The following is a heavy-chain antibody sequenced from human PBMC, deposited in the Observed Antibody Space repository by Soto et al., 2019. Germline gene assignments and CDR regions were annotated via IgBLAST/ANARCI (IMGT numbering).Heavy chain of an antibody. CDR3: ARDPSDYDILTGHHYYYGMDV. D-gene: IGHD3-9*01. CDR1: GGSFSGYY. Sequence: PSETLSLTCAVYGGSFSGYYWSWIRQPPGKGLEWIGEINHSGSTNYNPSLKSRVTISVDTSKNQFSLKLSSVTAADTAVYYCARDPSDYDILTGHHYYYGMDVWGQGTTVTVSS. V-gene: IGHV4-34*01. J-gene: IGHJ6*02. CDR2: INHSGST.